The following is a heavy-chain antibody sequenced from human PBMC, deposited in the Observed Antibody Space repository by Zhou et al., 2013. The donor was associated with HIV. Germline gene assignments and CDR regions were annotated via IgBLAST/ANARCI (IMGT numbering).Heavy chain of an antibody. V-gene: IGHV1-69*05. Sequence: QVQLVQSGAEVKKPGSSVKVSCKASGGTFRSYAISWVRQAPGQGLEWMGGIIPIFGTANYAQRFQGRVTITTDESTSTAYMELSSLRSEDTAVYYCAREGPSIAAAGTNDAFDIWGQGTMVTVSS. J-gene: IGHJ3*02. CDR3: AREGPSIAAAGTNDAFDI. CDR1: GGTFRSYA. CDR2: IIPIFGTA. D-gene: IGHD6-13*01.